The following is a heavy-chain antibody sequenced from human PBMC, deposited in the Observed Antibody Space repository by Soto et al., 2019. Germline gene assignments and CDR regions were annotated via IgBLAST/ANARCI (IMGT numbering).Heavy chain of an antibody. Sequence: SETLSLTCTVSGGSISSYYWNWIRQPPGKGLEWIGYIYYSGSTNNNPSLKSRVTISVDTSKNQFSLKLRSVTAADTAVYYCARDPIRGEHLYGMDVWGQGTTVTVSS. V-gene: IGHV4-59*01. D-gene: IGHD3-16*01. CDR3: ARDPIRGEHLYGMDV. CDR1: GGSISSYY. J-gene: IGHJ6*02. CDR2: IYYSGST.